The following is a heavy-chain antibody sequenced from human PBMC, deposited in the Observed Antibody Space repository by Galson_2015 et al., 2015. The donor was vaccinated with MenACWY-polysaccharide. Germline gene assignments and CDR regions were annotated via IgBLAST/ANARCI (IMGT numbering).Heavy chain of an antibody. J-gene: IGHJ3*01. CDR3: ARRKSYGPLAGLKGWALDV. V-gene: IGHV5-51*01. CDR2: IYPGDSDT. D-gene: IGHD2-15*01. CDR1: DYTFTSFW. Sequence: QSGAEVKKPGESLTISCRASDYTFTSFWIAWVRQTPGKGLELMGLIYPGDSDTRYSPSFQGQVTFSTDNSIKTAYLHWNSLKDSDSGMYYRARRKSYGPLAGLKGWALDVWGPGTLVSVSS.